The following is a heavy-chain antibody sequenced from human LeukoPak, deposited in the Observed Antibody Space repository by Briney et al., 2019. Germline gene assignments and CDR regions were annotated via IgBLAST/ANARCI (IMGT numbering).Heavy chain of an antibody. CDR2: IKQDGSEK. Sequence: GGSLRLSCAASGFTFSSYWMSWVRQAPGKGLEWVANIKQDGSEKYYVDSVKGRFTISRDNAKNSLYLQMNSLRAEDTAVYYCARDQGSSSWYSLYYYYYYMDVWGKGTTVTVSS. V-gene: IGHV3-7*01. D-gene: IGHD6-13*01. CDR1: GFTFSSYW. J-gene: IGHJ6*03. CDR3: ARDQGSSSWYSLYYYYYYMDV.